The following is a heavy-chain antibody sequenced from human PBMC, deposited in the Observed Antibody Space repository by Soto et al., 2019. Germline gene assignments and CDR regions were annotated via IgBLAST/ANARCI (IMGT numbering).Heavy chain of an antibody. CDR2: IWYDGSKK. J-gene: IGHJ4*02. D-gene: IGHD4-17*01. CDR1: GFTFSGHG. V-gene: IGHV3-33*01. Sequence: QVQLVESGGGVVQPGTSLRLSCAASGFTFSGHGMHWVRQAPGKGLEWMAVIWYDGSKKYYGDSVKGRFTISRDNSKNTLFLQMNSLRVEDTAVYYCARGRGGDYGGNSGDYDYWGQGTMVTFSS. CDR3: ARGRGGDYGGNSGDYDY.